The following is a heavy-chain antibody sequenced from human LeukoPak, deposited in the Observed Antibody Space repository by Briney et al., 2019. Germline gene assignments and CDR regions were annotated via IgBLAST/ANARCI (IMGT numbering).Heavy chain of an antibody. CDR2: ISGDGGNT. CDR3: ATVRSGRYYYDSSGYLDY. Sequence: GGSLRLSCAASGFPFGNYAMSWVRQTPGKGLECVSVISGDGGNTYYADSVKGRFTISRDNSKNTLYLQMNSLRAEDTAVYYCATVRSGRYYYDSSGYLDYWGQGTLVTVSS. J-gene: IGHJ4*02. D-gene: IGHD3-22*01. CDR1: GFPFGNYA. V-gene: IGHV3-23*01.